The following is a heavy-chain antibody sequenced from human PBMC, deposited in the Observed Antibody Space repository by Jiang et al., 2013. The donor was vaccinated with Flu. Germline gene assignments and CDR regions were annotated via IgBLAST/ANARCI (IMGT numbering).Heavy chain of an antibody. J-gene: IGHJ3*02. V-gene: IGHV2-5*02. Sequence: PTQTLTLTCTFSGFSLSRSGVAVGWIRQPPRKALEWLGLIYWDDAKRYSPSLKSRLIITKDNSKNLVALRMTNTDPADTGTYYCAAASGYSSGAFDIWGQGTRVTVSS. D-gene: IGHD3-22*01. CDR1: GFSLSRSGVA. CDR3: AAASGYSSGAFDI. CDR2: IYWDDAK.